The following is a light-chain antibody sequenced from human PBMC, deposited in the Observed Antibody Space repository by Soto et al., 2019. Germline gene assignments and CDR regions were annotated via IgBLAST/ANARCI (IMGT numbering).Light chain of an antibody. J-gene: IGLJ3*02. CDR3: SSYTSSGTLV. CDR1: SSDIGTYNY. Sequence: QSALTQPASVSGSPGQSITISCTGTSSDIGTYNYVSWYQQHPGKAPKLMIYEVSNRPSGVSNRISGSKSGNTASLTISGLQAEDEAVYYCSSYTSSGTLVFGGGTKLTVL. V-gene: IGLV2-14*01. CDR2: EVS.